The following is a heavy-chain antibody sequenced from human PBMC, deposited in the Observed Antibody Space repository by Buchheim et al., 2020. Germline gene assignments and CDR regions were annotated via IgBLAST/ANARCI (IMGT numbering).Heavy chain of an antibody. CDR1: GFTFSNYW. V-gene: IGHV3-7*01. CDR3: TRLRVLQGSGNFDY. Sequence: EVQLVESGGGLVQPGGSLRLSCAASGFTFSNYWMTWVRQAPGKGLEWVAHISADGAGADQYFADSVRGRFTISRDNAKNSLYLQMNNLRVEDTSVYHCTRLRVLQGSGNFDYWGRGTL. CDR2: ISADGAGADQ. D-gene: IGHD3-10*01. J-gene: IGHJ4*02.